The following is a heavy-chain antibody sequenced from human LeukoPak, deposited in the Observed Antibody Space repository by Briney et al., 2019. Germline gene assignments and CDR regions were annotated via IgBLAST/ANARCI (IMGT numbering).Heavy chain of an antibody. D-gene: IGHD6-19*01. CDR2: IYYSGST. CDR1: GGSISSSSYY. CDR3: ARRPMYSSGWYRSRGAFDY. Sequence: SETLSLTCTVSGGSISSSSYYWGWIRQPPGKGLEWIGSIYYSGSTYYNPSLKSRVTISVDTSKNQFSLKLSSVTAADTAVYYCARRPMYSSGWYRSRGAFDYWGQGTLVTVSS. J-gene: IGHJ4*02. V-gene: IGHV4-39*07.